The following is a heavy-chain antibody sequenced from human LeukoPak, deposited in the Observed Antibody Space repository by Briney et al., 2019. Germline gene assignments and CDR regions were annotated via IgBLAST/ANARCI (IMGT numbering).Heavy chain of an antibody. Sequence: GGSLRLSCAASGFTFGTSAMSWVRQTPEKGLEWVSTITSGDGSPYYADSVKGRFTISRDNSNNMLYLQMNSLRAEDTAVYYCTKRGAYYVDYWGRGIPVIVSS. V-gene: IGHV3-23*01. D-gene: IGHD3-16*01. CDR3: TKRGAYYVDY. J-gene: IGHJ4*02. CDR1: GFTFGTSA. CDR2: ITSGDGSP.